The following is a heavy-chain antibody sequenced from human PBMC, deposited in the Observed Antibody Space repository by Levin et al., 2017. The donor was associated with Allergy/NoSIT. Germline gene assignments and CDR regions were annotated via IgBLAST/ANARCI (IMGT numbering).Heavy chain of an antibody. CDR1: GFSLTATGVS. Sequence: SGPTLVKPTETLTLTCTFSGFSLTATGVSVGWIRQPPGKALEWLALIYWDDDKRYSPSLESRLTITKDTSRNQVVLTMANMDPVDTATYYCAHRRDLPRSDYYLLEEWGQGILVTVSS. CDR2: IYWDDDK. V-gene: IGHV2-5*02. J-gene: IGHJ4*02. CDR3: AHRRDLPRSDYYLLEE. D-gene: IGHD4-17*01.